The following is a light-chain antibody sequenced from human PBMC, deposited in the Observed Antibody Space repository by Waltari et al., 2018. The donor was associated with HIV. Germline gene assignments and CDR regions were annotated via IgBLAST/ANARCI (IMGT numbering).Light chain of an antibody. V-gene: IGLV3-25*03. Sequence: DLTQPPSVSVPPGQTATITCTGDALTKRYGYWYQKKSGQAPVLLINKETERLSGIPERFSGSSSGTSLTLTINEVRAEDEAEYYCQSSDSSGVDFVVFGGGTKLTV. J-gene: IGLJ2*01. CDR2: KET. CDR1: ALTKRY. CDR3: QSSDSSGVDFVV.